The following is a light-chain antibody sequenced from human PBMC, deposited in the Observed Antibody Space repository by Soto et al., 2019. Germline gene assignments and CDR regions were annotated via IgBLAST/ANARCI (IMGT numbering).Light chain of an antibody. Sequence: QSVLTQPPSASGTPGQRVTISCSGSSTNIGSHTVNWYQQVPGTAPKLLIYSSNLRPSGVPDRFSGSKSGTSASLAISGLQSEDEAGYYCAAWDDSLNGVVFGGGTKITGL. V-gene: IGLV1-44*01. CDR1: STNIGSHT. CDR2: SSN. CDR3: AAWDDSLNGVV. J-gene: IGLJ2*01.